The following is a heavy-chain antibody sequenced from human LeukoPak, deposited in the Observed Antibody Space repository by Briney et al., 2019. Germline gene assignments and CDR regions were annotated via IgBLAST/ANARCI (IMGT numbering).Heavy chain of an antibody. V-gene: IGHV4-34*01. CDR2: INHSGST. CDR3: ARLGPDY. D-gene: IGHD7-27*01. J-gene: IGHJ4*02. CDR1: GGSFSGYY. Sequence: SETLSLTCAVYGGSFSGYYWSWIRQPPGKGLEWIGEINHSGSTNYNPSLKSRVTISVDTSKNQFSLKLSSVTAADTAVYYCARLGPDYWGQGTLVTVSS.